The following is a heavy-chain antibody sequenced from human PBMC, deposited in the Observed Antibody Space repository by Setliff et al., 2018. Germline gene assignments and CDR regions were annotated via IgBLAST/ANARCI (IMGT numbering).Heavy chain of an antibody. D-gene: IGHD5-12*01. CDR3: ASSRVWLQEAVAFDI. J-gene: IGHJ3*02. CDR1: GGSISSSSYY. V-gene: IGHV4-39*01. CDR2: IYYSGST. Sequence: SETLSLTCTVSGGSISSSSYYWGWIRQPPGKGLEWIGSIYYSGSTYYNPSLKSRVTISVDTSKNQFSLKLSSVTAADTAVYYCASSRVWLQEAVAFDIWGQGTMVTVSS.